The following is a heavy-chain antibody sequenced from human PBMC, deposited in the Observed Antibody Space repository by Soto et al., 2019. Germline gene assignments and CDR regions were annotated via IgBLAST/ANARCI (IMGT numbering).Heavy chain of an antibody. J-gene: IGHJ6*02. CDR3: ARDRKKRSSYYYGMDV. D-gene: IGHD3-10*01. Sequence: PGWSLRLSCAASGFTFSSYAMHWVRQAPGKGLEWVAVISYDGSNKYYADSVKGRFTIPRDNSKNTLYLQMNSLRAEDTAVYYCARDRKKRSSYYYGMDVWGQGTTVTASS. V-gene: IGHV3-30-3*01. CDR1: GFTFSSYA. CDR2: ISYDGSNK.